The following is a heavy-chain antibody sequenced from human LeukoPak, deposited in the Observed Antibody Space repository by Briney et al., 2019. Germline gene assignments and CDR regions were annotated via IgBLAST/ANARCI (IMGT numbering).Heavy chain of an antibody. J-gene: IGHJ4*02. CDR2: IYYSGST. CDR1: GGSISSGGYY. D-gene: IGHD5-12*01. Sequence: PSETLSLTCTVSGGSISSGGYYWSWIRQHPGRGLEWIGYIYYSGSTYYNPSLKSRVTISVDTSKNQFSLKLSSVTAADTAVYYCARASIVATFDYWGQGTLVTVSS. CDR3: ARASIVATFDY. V-gene: IGHV4-31*03.